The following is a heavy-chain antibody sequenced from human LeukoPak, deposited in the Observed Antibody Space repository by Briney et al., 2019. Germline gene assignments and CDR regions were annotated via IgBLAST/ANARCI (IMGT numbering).Heavy chain of an antibody. CDR1: GFTFSSYS. Sequence: GGSLRLSCAASGFTFSSYSMNWVRQAPGKGLEWVSSISSSSSYIYYADSVKGRFTISRDNAKNSLYLQMNSLRAEDTAVYYCARGPYYDFWSGYGRIDAFDIWGQGTMVTVSS. CDR3: ARGPYYDFWSGYGRIDAFDI. D-gene: IGHD3-3*01. J-gene: IGHJ3*02. CDR2: ISSSSSYI. V-gene: IGHV3-21*01.